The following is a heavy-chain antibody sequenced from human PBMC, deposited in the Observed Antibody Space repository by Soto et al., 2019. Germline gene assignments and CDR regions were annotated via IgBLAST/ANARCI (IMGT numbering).Heavy chain of an antibody. V-gene: IGHV3-23*01. D-gene: IGHD1-26*01. CDR3: AKWGAGSKFDF. J-gene: IGHJ4*02. Sequence: PGGSLRLSCAASGFTFSIYAMSWVRQAPGKGLEWVSAIPGSGGSTYYADSVKGRFAISRDNSKNTLYLQMNSLRAEDTAVYYCAKWGAGSKFDFWGQGTLVTVSS. CDR1: GFTFSIYA. CDR2: IPGSGGST.